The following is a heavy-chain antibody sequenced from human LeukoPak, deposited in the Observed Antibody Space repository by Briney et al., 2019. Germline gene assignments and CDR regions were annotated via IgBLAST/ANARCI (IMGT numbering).Heavy chain of an antibody. CDR3: VGRGPDFDY. J-gene: IGHJ4*02. CDR2: ISGSGGST. Sequence: GGSLRLSCAASGFTFSSYGMHWVRQAPGKGLEWVAAISGSGGSTYYADSVKGRFTISRDNSKNTLYLQMNSLRAEDTAVYYCVGRGPDFDYWGQGTLVTVSS. V-gene: IGHV3-23*01. CDR1: GFTFSSYG. D-gene: IGHD1-14*01.